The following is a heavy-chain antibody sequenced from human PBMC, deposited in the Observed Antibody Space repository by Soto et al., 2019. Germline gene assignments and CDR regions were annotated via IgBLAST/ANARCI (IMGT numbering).Heavy chain of an antibody. CDR3: AREHYGNSALFDP. CDR2: MNPNSGNT. D-gene: IGHD3-10*01. CDR1: GYTFPSYD. Sequence: QVQLVQSGAEVKKPGASVKVSCKASGYTFPSYDINWVRQATGQGLEWMGWMNPNSGNTGNAQKFQGRVTLTRNTSISTAYIALSRLRAEDTAVYYFAREHYGNSALFDPWGQGTLVTVSS. V-gene: IGHV1-8*01. J-gene: IGHJ5*02.